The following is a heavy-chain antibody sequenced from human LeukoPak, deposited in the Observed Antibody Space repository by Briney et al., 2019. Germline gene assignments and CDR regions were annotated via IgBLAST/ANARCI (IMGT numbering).Heavy chain of an antibody. CDR2: INPSGGST. V-gene: IGHV1-46*03. Sequence: ASVKVSCKASGYTFTSYNMRWVRQAPGQGLEWMGVINPSGGSTSNAQKFQGRVTMTRDTSTSTVYMELSSLRSEGTAVYYCARDGSRDGGDWGWFDPWGQGTLVTVSS. J-gene: IGHJ5*02. CDR1: GYTFTSYN. D-gene: IGHD2-21*02. CDR3: ARDGSRDGGDWGWFDP.